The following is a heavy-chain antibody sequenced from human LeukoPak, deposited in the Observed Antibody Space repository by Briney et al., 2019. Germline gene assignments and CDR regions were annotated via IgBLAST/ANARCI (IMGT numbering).Heavy chain of an antibody. V-gene: IGHV3-30*04. Sequence: GRSLRLSCAASGFTFSSYAMHWVRQAPGKGLEWVAVISYDGSNKYYADSVKGRFTISRDNSKNTLYLQMNSLRAEDTAVYYCARASLGSGSQYMDVWGKGTTVTVSS. CDR1: GFTFSSYA. J-gene: IGHJ6*03. CDR3: ARASLGSGSQYMDV. CDR2: ISYDGSNK. D-gene: IGHD3-10*01.